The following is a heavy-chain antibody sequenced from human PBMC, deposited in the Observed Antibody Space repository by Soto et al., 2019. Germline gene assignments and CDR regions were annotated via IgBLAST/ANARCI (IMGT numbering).Heavy chain of an antibody. CDR1: GNTFTNYY. D-gene: IGHD6-19*01. CDR3: ATSSGWYSDFDY. CDR2: IIPSGGST. Sequence: QVQLVQSGAEVKKPGASVKVSCKASGNTFTNYYMHRVRQAPGQGLEWMGIIIPSGGSTSYAQKFQGRVTLTRDTSTSTVYMELSSLRSEDTAVYYCATSSGWYSDFDYWGQGTLVTVSS. V-gene: IGHV1-46*03. J-gene: IGHJ4*02.